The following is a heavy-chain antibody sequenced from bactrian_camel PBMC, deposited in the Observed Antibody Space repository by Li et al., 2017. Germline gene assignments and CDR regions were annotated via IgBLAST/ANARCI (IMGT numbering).Heavy chain of an antibody. J-gene: IGHJ4*01. D-gene: IGHD8*01. V-gene: IGHV3-2*01. CDR1: GFTFSGYY. Sequence: VQLVESGGGSVQAGGSLRLSCAVAGFTFSGYYITWVRQAPGKGLEWVCSIYNDGNNIYYADSVTGRFTVSRDSAKNTVSLQMNSLKSEDTALYYCATGAWSVWGMGTQVTVS. CDR3: ATGAWSV. CDR2: IYNDGNNI.